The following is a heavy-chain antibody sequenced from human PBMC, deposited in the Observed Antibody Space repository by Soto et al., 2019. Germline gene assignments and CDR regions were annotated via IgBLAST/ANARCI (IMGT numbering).Heavy chain of an antibody. CDR3: ASDERVYCRGDNCEHYFDY. D-gene: IGHD2-15*01. CDR2: ISGYNGNT. V-gene: IGHV1-18*01. CDR1: GYTFTTYG. J-gene: IGHJ4*02. Sequence: QVQLVQSGAEVKKPGASVKVSCKTSGYTFTTYGVSWVRQAPGLGLEWMGWISGYNGNTNSAPKFQGRVSMTTDTSTSTAYMELRSLRYDDTAVYYCASDERVYCRGDNCEHYFDYWGQGTLVTVSS.